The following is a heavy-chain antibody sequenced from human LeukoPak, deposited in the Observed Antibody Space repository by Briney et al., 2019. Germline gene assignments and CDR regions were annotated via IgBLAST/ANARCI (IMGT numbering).Heavy chain of an antibody. CDR1: GFTFSSYA. V-gene: IGHV3-23*01. J-gene: IGHJ2*01. CDR3: AKNQEGYNNPPWHFDL. CDR2: ISTGGGST. D-gene: IGHD5-24*01. Sequence: PGGSLRLSCAASGFTFSSYAMNWVRQAPGKGLEWVSGISTGGGSTYYADAVKGRFTISRDNSKNTLYLQMNSLRAEDTAVYYCAKNQEGYNNPPWHFDLWGRGTLVTVSS.